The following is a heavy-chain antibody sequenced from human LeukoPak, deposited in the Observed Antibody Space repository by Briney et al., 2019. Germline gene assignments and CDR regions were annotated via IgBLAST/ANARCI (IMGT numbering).Heavy chain of an antibody. CDR2: IGGRDDRT. J-gene: IGHJ4*02. Sequence: GGSLILSCATSGFTFTGHTMTWFRQAPGKGLEWVSIIGGRDDRTYYADYVEGRFAISRDTSKNILYLQMNSLRAEDTAVYYCAKDPNPLYDLWSGYKWGQGTLVTVSS. CDR1: GFTFTGHT. D-gene: IGHD3-3*01. V-gene: IGHV3-23*01. CDR3: AKDPNPLYDLWSGYK.